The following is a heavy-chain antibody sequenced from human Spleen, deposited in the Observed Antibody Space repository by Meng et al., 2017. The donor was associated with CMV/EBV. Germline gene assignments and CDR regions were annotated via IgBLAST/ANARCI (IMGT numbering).Heavy chain of an antibody. Sequence: ASCFSLCRLSLGWVRQAPGKGLGWVSVLSGSGGSTYYADSVRGRFTISRDNSKNTLYLQMNSLRVEDTAVYYCAKDLRGGIGGWFDPWGQGTLVTVSS. V-gene: IGHV3-23*01. D-gene: IGHD4-23*01. J-gene: IGHJ5*02. CDR1: CFSLCRLS. CDR2: LSGSGGST. CDR3: AKDLRGGIGGWFDP.